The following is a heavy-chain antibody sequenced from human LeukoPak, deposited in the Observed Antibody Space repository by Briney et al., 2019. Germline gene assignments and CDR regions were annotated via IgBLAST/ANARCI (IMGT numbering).Heavy chain of an antibody. Sequence: ASVKVSCKASGGTFSSYAISWVRQAPGQGLEWMGGIIPIFGTANYAQKFQGRVTITADESTSTAYMELSSLRSEDTAVYYCARVYIGYSSGRSHFDYWGQGTLVTVSS. V-gene: IGHV1-69*13. CDR2: IIPIFGTA. CDR1: GGTFSSYA. CDR3: ARVYIGYSSGRSHFDY. D-gene: IGHD6-19*01. J-gene: IGHJ4*02.